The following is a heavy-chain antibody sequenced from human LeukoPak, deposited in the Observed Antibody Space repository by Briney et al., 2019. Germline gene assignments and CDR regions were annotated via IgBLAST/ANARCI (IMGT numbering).Heavy chain of an antibody. CDR2: IYPGDSDT. Sequence: SGESPKISCKGSGYSFTSYWIGWVRQMPGKGLEWMGFIYPGDSDTRYSPSFQGQVTISADKSISTAYLQWSSLKASDTAMYYCARQYRLSDNWFDPWGQGTLVTVSS. D-gene: IGHD3-16*02. CDR1: GYSFTSYW. CDR3: ARQYRLSDNWFDP. J-gene: IGHJ5*02. V-gene: IGHV5-51*01.